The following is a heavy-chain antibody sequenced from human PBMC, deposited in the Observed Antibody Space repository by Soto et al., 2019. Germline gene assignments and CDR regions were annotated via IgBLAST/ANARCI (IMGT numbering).Heavy chain of an antibody. CDR1: GYTFTSYA. Sequence: QVQLVQSGAEVKKPGASVKVSCKASGYTFTSYAMHCVRQAPGQRLEWMGWINAGNGNTKYSQKFQGRVTITRDTSASTAYMELSSLRSEDTAVYYCARTSGSYFFDYWGQGTLVTVSS. CDR3: ARTSGSYFFDY. D-gene: IGHD3-3*01. J-gene: IGHJ4*02. CDR2: INAGNGNT. V-gene: IGHV1-3*01.